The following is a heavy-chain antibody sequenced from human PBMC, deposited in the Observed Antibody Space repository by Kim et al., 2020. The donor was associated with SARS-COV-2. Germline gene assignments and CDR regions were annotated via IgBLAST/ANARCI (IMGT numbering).Heavy chain of an antibody. Sequence: GGSLRLSCAASGFTFSSYSMNWVRQAPGKGLEWVSYISSSSSTIYYADSVKGRFTISRDNAKNSLYLQMNSLRAEDTAVYYCVGRKTGGRYRNFVWGQGTLVTVSS. CDR2: ISSSSSTI. V-gene: IGHV3-48*04. D-gene: IGHD7-27*01. CDR3: VGRKTGGRYRNFV. J-gene: IGHJ4*02. CDR1: GFTFSSYS.